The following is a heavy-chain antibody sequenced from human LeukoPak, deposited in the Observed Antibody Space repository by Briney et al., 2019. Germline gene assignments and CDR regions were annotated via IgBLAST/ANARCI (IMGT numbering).Heavy chain of an antibody. CDR1: GFTFSSYA. CDR3: VILHHCAE. V-gene: IGHV3-23*01. J-gene: IGHJ4*02. Sequence: GGSLRLSCAASGFTFSSYAMSWVRQAPGKGLEWVSGISGSAYSTYYADSVKGRFTVSRDNSKNTLYLQMHSLGVEETAVYYCVILHHCAEWGQGTLVTVSS. CDR2: ISGSAYST. D-gene: IGHD1-14*01.